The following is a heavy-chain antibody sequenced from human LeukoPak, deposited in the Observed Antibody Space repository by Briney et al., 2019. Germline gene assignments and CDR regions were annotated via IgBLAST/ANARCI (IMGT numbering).Heavy chain of an antibody. CDR3: VTGGHYFGT. CDR1: GFTFSNVW. V-gene: IGHV3-15*01. Sequence: GGSLRPSCAASGFTFSNVWMSWVRQAPGKGLEWVGRIKRKSDGGTPDYAAPVKGRFTISRDDSINTLYLQMNSLKTDDTAVYHCVTGGHYFGTWGPGTLVTVSP. CDR2: IKRKSDGGTP. D-gene: IGHD3-10*01. J-gene: IGHJ5*02.